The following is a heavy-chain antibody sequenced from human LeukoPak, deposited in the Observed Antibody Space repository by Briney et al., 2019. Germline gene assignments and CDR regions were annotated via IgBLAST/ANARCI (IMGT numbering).Heavy chain of an antibody. V-gene: IGHV3-23*01. CDR1: GVTFSSYA. CDR2: ISGSGGST. Sequence: GGSLRLSCAASGVTFSSYAMSWVRRAPGKGLEWVSAISGSGGSTYYADSVKGRFTISRDNSKNTLYLQMNSLRLEDTAVYYCAKDSSSSWFGGDSEWGQGTLVTVST. CDR3: AKDSSSSWFGGDSE. J-gene: IGHJ4*02. D-gene: IGHD6-13*01.